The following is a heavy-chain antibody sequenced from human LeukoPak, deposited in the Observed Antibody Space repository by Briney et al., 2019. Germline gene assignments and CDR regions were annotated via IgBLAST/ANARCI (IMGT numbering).Heavy chain of an antibody. CDR1: GGSFSGYY. Sequence: SETLSLTCAVYGGSFSGYYWSWIRQPPGKGLEWIGEINHSGSTNYNPSLKSRVTISVDTSKNQFSLKLSSVTAADTAVYYCARGRVFDYWGQGTLVTVSS. CDR3: ARGRVFDY. CDR2: INHSGST. V-gene: IGHV4-34*01. J-gene: IGHJ4*02.